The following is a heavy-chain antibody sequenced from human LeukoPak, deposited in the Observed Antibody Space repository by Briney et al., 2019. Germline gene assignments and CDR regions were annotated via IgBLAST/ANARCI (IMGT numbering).Heavy chain of an antibody. J-gene: IGHJ4*02. CDR3: ARARRAGDDVDY. D-gene: IGHD7-27*01. Sequence: SETLSLTCAVSGYSISSGYYWGWIRQPPGKGLEWIGSIYHSGSTYYNPSLKSRVTISLDTSKNQFSLKLSSVTAADTAVYYCARARRAGDDVDYWGQGTLVTVSS. CDR1: GYSISSGYY. CDR2: IYHSGST. V-gene: IGHV4-38-2*01.